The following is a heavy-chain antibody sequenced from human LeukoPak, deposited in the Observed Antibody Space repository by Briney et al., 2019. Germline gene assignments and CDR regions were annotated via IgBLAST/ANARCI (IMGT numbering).Heavy chain of an antibody. CDR2: ISYDGSNK. CDR1: GFTFSSYA. Sequence: ESGGGVVQPGRSLRLSCAASGFTFSSYAMHWVRQAPGKGLEWVAVISYDGSNKYYADSVKGRFTISRDNSKNTLYLQMNSLRAEDTAVYYCAKGGRGTVTTPFDYWGQGTLVTVSS. J-gene: IGHJ4*02. V-gene: IGHV3-30-3*01. CDR3: AKGGRGTVTTPFDY. D-gene: IGHD4-17*01.